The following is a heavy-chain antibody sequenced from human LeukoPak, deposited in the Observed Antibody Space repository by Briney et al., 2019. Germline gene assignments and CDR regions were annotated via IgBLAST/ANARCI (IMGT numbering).Heavy chain of an antibody. Sequence: GGSLRLFCAASGFTFDDYGMSWVRQAPGKGLEWVSGINWNGGSTGYADSVKGRFTISRDNAKNSLYLQMNSLRAEDTALYYCARDLGPPYYYMDVWGKGTTVTVSS. CDR1: GFTFDDYG. D-gene: IGHD3-10*01. J-gene: IGHJ6*03. CDR2: INWNGGST. V-gene: IGHV3-20*04. CDR3: ARDLGPPYYYMDV.